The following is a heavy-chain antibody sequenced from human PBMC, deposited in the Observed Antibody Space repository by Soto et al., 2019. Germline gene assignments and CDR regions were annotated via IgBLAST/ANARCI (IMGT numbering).Heavy chain of an antibody. V-gene: IGHV3-30-3*01. Sequence: GGSLRLSCAASGFTFSSYAMHWVRQAPGKGLEWVAVISYDGSNKYYADSVKGRFTISRDNSKNTLYLQMNSLRAEDTAVYYCARDLEGATYYYYGMDVWGQGTTVTVS. D-gene: IGHD1-26*01. J-gene: IGHJ6*02. CDR2: ISYDGSNK. CDR1: GFTFSSYA. CDR3: ARDLEGATYYYYGMDV.